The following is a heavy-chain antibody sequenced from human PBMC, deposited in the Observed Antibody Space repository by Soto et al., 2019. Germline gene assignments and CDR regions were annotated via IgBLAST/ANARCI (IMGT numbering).Heavy chain of an antibody. Sequence: QVQLVQSGAEVKKPGASVKVSCKASGITYTTYAIHWVRQAPGQGLEWMGWINTGNGNTRYSQRFQGRVTLTTDTSAGTAYMDLSSLTSEDTAVYYCARAISGYVTWGQGTLITVSS. CDR3: ARAISGYVT. CDR1: GITYTTYA. D-gene: IGHD5-12*01. J-gene: IGHJ5*02. V-gene: IGHV1-3*04. CDR2: INTGNGNT.